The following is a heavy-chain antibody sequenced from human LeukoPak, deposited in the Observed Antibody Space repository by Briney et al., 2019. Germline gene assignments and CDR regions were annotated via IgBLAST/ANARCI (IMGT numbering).Heavy chain of an antibody. V-gene: IGHV3-30-3*01. CDR3: ARALDYYDFWSGYYF. J-gene: IGHJ4*02. CDR1: GFTFSSYA. CDR2: ISYDGSNK. D-gene: IGHD3-3*01. Sequence: PGRSLRLSCAASGFTFSSYAMHWVRQAPGKGLEWVAVISYDGSNKYYADSVKGRFTISRDNSKNTLYLQMNSLRAEDTAVYYCARALDYYDFWSGYYFWGQGTLVTVSS.